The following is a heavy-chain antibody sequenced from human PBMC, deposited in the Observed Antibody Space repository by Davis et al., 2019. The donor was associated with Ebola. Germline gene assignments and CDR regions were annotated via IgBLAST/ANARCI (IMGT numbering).Heavy chain of an antibody. Sequence: GSLRLSCTVSGGSISSYYWSWIRQPPGKGLEWIGYIHYSGGTNYNPSLKSRVTISVDTSKNQLSLNLISVTAADTAVYYCAGTSRFLSYDYWGQGTLVTVSS. CDR1: GGSISSYY. J-gene: IGHJ4*02. D-gene: IGHD3-16*02. CDR2: IHYSGGT. V-gene: IGHV4-59*08. CDR3: AGTSRFLSYDY.